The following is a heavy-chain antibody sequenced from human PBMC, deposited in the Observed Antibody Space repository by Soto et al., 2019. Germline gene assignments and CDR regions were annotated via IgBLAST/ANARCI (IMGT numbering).Heavy chain of an antibody. D-gene: IGHD2-15*01. CDR2: ITPMIGKG. CDR1: GGSFSTYS. Sequence: QVQLVQSGSEVRKPGSSVKVSCKASGGSFSTYSFSITWVRQAPGQRPEWMGGITPMIGKGDIAQKFQGRVTITADQSTTTAYMEMSSLRTEDTGVYYCASAGAYCRGVSCYSPPEFWGHGTLVTVSS. CDR3: ASAGAYCRGVSCYSPPEF. V-gene: IGHV1-69*01. J-gene: IGHJ4*01.